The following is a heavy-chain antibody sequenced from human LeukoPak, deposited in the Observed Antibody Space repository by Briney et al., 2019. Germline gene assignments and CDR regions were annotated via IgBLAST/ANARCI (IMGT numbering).Heavy chain of an antibody. CDR1: GYTLTELS. D-gene: IGHD2-2*01. J-gene: IGHJ6*02. V-gene: IGHV1-24*01. CDR2: FDSEDGET. CDR3: ATSYCSSTSCYALDYYYGMDV. Sequence: ASVKVSCKVSGYTLTELSMHWVRQAPGKGLEWVGGFDSEDGETIYAQKFQGRVTMTEDTSTDTAYMELSSLRSEDTAVYYCATSYCSSTSCYALDYYYGMDVWGQGTTVTVSS.